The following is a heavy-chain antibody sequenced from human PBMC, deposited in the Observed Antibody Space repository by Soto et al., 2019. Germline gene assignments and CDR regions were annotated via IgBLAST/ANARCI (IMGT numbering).Heavy chain of an antibody. V-gene: IGHV4-31*03. CDR1: GGSISSGGYY. CDR3: AFGGKSYNWFDP. J-gene: IGHJ5*02. CDR2: IYYSGST. Sequence: QVQLQESGPGLVKPSQTLSLTCTVSGGSISSGGYYWSWIRQHPGKGLEWIGYIYYSGSTYYNPSLKSRFTISVDTSKNQFSLKLSSVTAADTAVYYCAFGGKSYNWFDPWGQGTLVTVSS. D-gene: IGHD2-15*01.